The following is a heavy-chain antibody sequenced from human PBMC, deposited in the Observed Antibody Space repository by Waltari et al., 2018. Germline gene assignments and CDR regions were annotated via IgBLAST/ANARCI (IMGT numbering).Heavy chain of an antibody. CDR2: INSDGSST. J-gene: IGHJ4*02. CDR3: ATCYYYDSSGNYYVSDY. D-gene: IGHD3-22*01. V-gene: IGHV3-74*01. CDR1: ALTLSRSW. Sequence: EVQLVESGGGLVQPGGSLRLSCADSALTLSRSWMHWVRPAPGRGLVWVSRINSDGSSTSYADSVKGRFTISRDNAKNTLYLQMNSLRAEDTAVYYCATCYYYDSSGNYYVSDYWGQGTLVTVSS.